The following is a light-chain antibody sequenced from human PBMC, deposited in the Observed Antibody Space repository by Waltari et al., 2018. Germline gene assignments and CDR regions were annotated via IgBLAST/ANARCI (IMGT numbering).Light chain of an antibody. CDR1: QSVSRA. Sequence: EIVSTQSPGTLSLSPGDRATLSCRASQSVSRALAWYQQKPGQAPRLLIYAASTMATGGPDRFSGSGAGTDFSLTISRLDPEDFAVYYCQHDVNLPVTFGQGTKVEI. CDR2: AAS. CDR3: QHDVNLPVT. J-gene: IGKJ1*01. V-gene: IGKV3-20*01.